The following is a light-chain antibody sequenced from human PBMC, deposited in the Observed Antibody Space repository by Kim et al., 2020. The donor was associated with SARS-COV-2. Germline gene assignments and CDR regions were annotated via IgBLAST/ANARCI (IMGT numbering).Light chain of an antibody. V-gene: IGLV3-9*01. J-gene: IGLJ1*01. CDR3: QVWDSSTYV. CDR1: NIGSKN. CDR2: RDF. Sequence: SVALGQTARITCGGNNIGSKNVHWYQQRSGQAPVLVIYRDFNRPSGIPERFSGSNSGNTATLTISRAQAGDEADYYCQVWDSSTYVFGTGTKVSVL.